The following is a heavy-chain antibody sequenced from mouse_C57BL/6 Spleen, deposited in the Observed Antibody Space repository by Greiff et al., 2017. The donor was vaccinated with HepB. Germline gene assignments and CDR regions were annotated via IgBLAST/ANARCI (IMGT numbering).Heavy chain of an antibody. J-gene: IGHJ4*01. CDR1: GYTFTSYW. CDR3: ARGGPPYAMDY. CDR2: IYPSDSET. V-gene: IGHV1-61*01. Sequence: QVQLQQPGAELVRPGSSVKLSCKASGYTFTSYWMDWVKQRPGQGLEWIGNIYPSDSETHYNQKFKDKATLTVDKSSSTAYMQLSSLTSEDSAVYYCARGGPPYAMDYWGQGTSVTVSS.